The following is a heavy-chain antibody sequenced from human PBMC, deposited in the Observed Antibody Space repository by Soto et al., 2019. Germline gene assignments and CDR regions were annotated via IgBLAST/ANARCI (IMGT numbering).Heavy chain of an antibody. D-gene: IGHD6-13*01. CDR2: ISYDGNNE. CDR3: AKVQGYSNTWYDY. J-gene: IGHJ4*02. Sequence: GGSLRLSCAASGFTFSSYGMHWVRQAPGKGLEWVAVISYDGNNEYYADSVKGRFTISRDNSKNTLYLQMNSLRAEDTAVYYCAKVQGYSNTWYDYWGQRTLVTVSS. V-gene: IGHV3-30*18. CDR1: GFTFSSYG.